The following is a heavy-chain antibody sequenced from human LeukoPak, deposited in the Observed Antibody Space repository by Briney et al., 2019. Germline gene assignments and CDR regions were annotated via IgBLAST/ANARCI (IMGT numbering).Heavy chain of an antibody. Sequence: SETQSLTCTVSGGSTSSSSYYWGWIRQPPGKGLEWIGSMYYSGSTYYNPSLKSRVTISVDTPKNQFSLKLSSVTAADTAVYYCASGGNWNDAGWFDPWGHGTLVTVSS. D-gene: IGHD1-20*01. V-gene: IGHV4-39*01. CDR3: ASGGNWNDAGWFDP. CDR1: GGSTSSSSYY. CDR2: MYYSGST. J-gene: IGHJ5*02.